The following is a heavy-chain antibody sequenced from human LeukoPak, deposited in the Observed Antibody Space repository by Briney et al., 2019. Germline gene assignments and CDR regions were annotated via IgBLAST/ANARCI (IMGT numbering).Heavy chain of an antibody. J-gene: IGHJ2*01. D-gene: IGHD3-22*01. Sequence: GGSLRLSCAASGFTFSSYSLNWVRQAPGKGLEWVSSIRFTGSYIYYADSVKGRFTISRDNAKNSLYLQMNSLRAEDTAVYYCARALGYYDSSGYYYWYFDLWGRGTLVTVSS. CDR2: IRFTGSYI. CDR1: GFTFSSYS. V-gene: IGHV3-21*01. CDR3: ARALGYYDSSGYYYWYFDL.